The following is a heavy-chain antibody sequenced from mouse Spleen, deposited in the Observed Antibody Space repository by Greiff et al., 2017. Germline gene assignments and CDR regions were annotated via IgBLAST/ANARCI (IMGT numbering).Heavy chain of an antibody. CDR1: GYTFTSYW. J-gene: IGHJ4*01. CDR2: INPSNGRT. CDR3: ARSYYYGSSYVDYAMDY. V-gene: IGHV1S81*02. Sequence: QVQLQQPGAELVKPGASVKLSCKASGYTFTSYWMHWVKQRPGQGLEWIGEINPSNGRTNYNEKFKSKATLTVDKSSSTAYMQLSSLTSEDSAVYYCARSYYYGSSYVDYAMDYWGQGTSVTVSS. D-gene: IGHD1-1*01.